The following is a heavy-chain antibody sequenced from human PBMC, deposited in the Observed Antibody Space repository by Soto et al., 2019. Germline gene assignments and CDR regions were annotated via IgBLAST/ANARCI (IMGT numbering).Heavy chain of an antibody. J-gene: IGHJ4*02. CDR2: IWKDGSKK. Sequence: QVQLVESGGGVVQPGTSVRLSCEMSGFIFNKYGMHWLRQSPGKGLEWVAFIWKDGSKKYYVVPVEGRFTISRDIWKNTVYLQIDSLGVEDTAVYYCAGDGNIAAAFDYWGKGTLLTGSS. CDR1: GFIFNKYG. D-gene: IGHD6-13*01. V-gene: IGHV3-33*01. CDR3: AGDGNIAAAFDY.